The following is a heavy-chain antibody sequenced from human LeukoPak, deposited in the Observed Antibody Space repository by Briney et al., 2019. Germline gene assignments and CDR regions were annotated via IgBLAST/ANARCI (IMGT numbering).Heavy chain of an antibody. CDR2: ISSSGSTI. CDR3: ARDLSGTADYKLSDY. CDR1: GFTFSSYE. V-gene: IGHV3-48*03. J-gene: IGHJ4*02. Sequence: GGSLRLSCAASGFTFSSYEMNWVRQAPGKGLEWVSYISSSGSTIYYADSVKGRFTISRDNAKNSLYLQMNSLRAEDTAVYYCARDLSGTADYKLSDYWGQGTLVTVSS. D-gene: IGHD4-11*01.